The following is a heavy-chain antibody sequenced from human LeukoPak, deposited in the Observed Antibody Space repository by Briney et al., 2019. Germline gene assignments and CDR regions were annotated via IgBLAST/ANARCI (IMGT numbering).Heavy chain of an antibody. CDR2: ISSSSSYI. J-gene: IGHJ4*02. Sequence: GGSLRLSCVVSGFTFSTFTMNWVRQAPGKGLEWVSSISSSSSYIYYADSVKGRFTISRDNAKNSLYLQMNSLRAEDTAVYYCARGPGIAAYYFDYWGQGTLVTVSS. CDR3: ARGPGIAAYYFDY. D-gene: IGHD6-25*01. V-gene: IGHV3-21*01. CDR1: GFTFSTFT.